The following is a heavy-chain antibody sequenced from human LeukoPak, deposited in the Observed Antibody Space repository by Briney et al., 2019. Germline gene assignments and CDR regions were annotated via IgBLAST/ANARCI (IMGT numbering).Heavy chain of an antibody. Sequence: GGSLRLSCAASGFAFSGHWMSWVRQAPGKGLEWVANINQDGSEIYYLDSVKGRFTFSRDNAKNSLYLQMNNLRAEDTAVYYCARDGVAAGVYLDCGGQGTLVTVSS. D-gene: IGHD6-13*01. CDR2: INQDGSEI. CDR3: ARDGVAAGVYLDC. CDR1: GFAFSGHW. J-gene: IGHJ4*02. V-gene: IGHV3-7*01.